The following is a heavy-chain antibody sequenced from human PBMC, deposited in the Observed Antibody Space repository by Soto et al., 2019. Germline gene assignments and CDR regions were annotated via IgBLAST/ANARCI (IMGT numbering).Heavy chain of an antibody. J-gene: IGHJ4*02. D-gene: IGHD3-16*01. V-gene: IGHV3-49*03. CDR1: GFTFGDYA. CDR2: IRSKAYGGTT. CDR3: TREGAKGDLVPFDY. Sequence: GGSLRLSCTASGFTFGDYAMSWFRQAPGKGLEWVGFIRSKAYGGTTEYAASVKGRFTISRDDSKSIAYLQMNSLKTEDTAVYYCTREGAKGDLVPFDYWGQGTLVTVSS.